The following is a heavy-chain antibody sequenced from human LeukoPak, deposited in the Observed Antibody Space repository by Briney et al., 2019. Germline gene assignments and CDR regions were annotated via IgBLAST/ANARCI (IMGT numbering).Heavy chain of an antibody. CDR1: NFIFSSYW. V-gene: IGHV3-7*01. Sequence: GGSLRLSCAASNFIFSSYWMSWVRQAPGKGLEWVANIKQDGSEKYYVDSVKGRFTISRDNAKNSLYLQMNSLRAEDTAMYYCARDPDYDCWSAYGGAYFDDGGRGTLVTVSS. J-gene: IGHJ4*02. CDR3: ARDPDYDCWSAYGGAYFDD. CDR2: IKQDGSEK. D-gene: IGHD3-3*01.